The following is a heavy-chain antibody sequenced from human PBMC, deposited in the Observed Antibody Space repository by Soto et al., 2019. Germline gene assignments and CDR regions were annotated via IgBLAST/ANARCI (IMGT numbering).Heavy chain of an antibody. CDR1: GGSFSNYG. V-gene: IGHV1-69*13. D-gene: IGHD2-15*01. Sequence: SVKVSCKXSGGSFSNYGISWVRQAPGQGLEWMGGITPMFGTAIYAQRFQGRVTMTADGSTSTAYMEFSSLSSDDTAVYYCARGRPYCSGGTCYLFDNWGQGTLVTVSS. CDR2: ITPMFGTA. CDR3: ARGRPYCSGGTCYLFDN. J-gene: IGHJ4*02.